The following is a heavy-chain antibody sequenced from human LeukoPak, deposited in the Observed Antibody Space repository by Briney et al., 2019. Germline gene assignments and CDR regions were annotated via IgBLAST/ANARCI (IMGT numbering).Heavy chain of an antibody. Sequence: SETLSLTCAVYGGSFSGYYWSWIRQPPGKGLEWIEEINHSGSTNYNPSLKSRVTISVDTSKNQFSLKLSSVTAADTAVYYCARGEGYSYGYPYWGQGTLVTVSS. CDR1: GGSFSGYY. V-gene: IGHV4-34*01. J-gene: IGHJ4*02. D-gene: IGHD5-18*01. CDR2: INHSGST. CDR3: ARGEGYSYGYPY.